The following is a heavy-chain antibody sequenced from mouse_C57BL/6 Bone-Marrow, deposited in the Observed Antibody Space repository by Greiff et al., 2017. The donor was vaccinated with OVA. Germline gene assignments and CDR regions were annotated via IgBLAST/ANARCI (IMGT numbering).Heavy chain of an antibody. D-gene: IGHD2-3*01. J-gene: IGHJ3*01. CDR3: ARGWLLTSWFAY. CDR2: IDPSDSET. Sequence: QVQLQQPGAELVRPGSSVKLSCKASGYTFTSYWMHWVKQRPIQGLEWIGNIDPSDSETHYNQKFKDKATLTVDKSSSTAYMQLSSLTSEDSAVYDCARGWLLTSWFAYWGQGTLVTVSA. CDR1: GYTFTSYW. V-gene: IGHV1-52*01.